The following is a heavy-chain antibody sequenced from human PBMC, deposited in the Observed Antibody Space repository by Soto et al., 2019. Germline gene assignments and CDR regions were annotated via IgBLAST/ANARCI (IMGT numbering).Heavy chain of an antibody. CDR1: GDSISSGDYY. J-gene: IGHJ4*02. Sequence: SETLSLTCTVSGDSISSGDYYWSWIRQPPGKGLEWIGCIYYSGNTYYNPSLKSRVTISVDTSKNQFSLQLGSVTAADTAVYFCERHSIWLLLSDYWGQGSLVTVSS. D-gene: IGHD3-22*01. CDR2: IYYSGNT. CDR3: ERHSIWLLLSDY. V-gene: IGHV4-39*01.